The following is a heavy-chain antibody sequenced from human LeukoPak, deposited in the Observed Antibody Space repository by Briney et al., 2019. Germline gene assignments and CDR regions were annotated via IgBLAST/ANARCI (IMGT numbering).Heavy chain of an antibody. J-gene: IGHJ6*03. Sequence: GGSLRLSCAASVFTFSSYAMSWARQAPGKGLEWVSAISGRGGSTYYAGTVKGQFTFSRANSKNTLSLQMNSLRAEDTAVYYCAKGPRGYSGSYSAYYYMDVWGKGTTVTVSS. CDR2: ISGRGGST. V-gene: IGHV3-23*01. CDR3: AKGPRGYSGSYSAYYYMDV. D-gene: IGHD1-26*01. CDR1: VFTFSSYA.